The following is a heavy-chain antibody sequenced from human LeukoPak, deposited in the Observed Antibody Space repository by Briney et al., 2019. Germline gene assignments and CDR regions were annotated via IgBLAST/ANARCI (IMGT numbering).Heavy chain of an antibody. Sequence: GGSLRLSCAASGFTFSSYGIHWVRQAPGKGPEWVAVISYDGSNKYYADSVKGRFTISRDNSKNTLYLQMNSLRAEDTAVYYCAKDGVLGAAAGTGHLDYWGQGTLVTVSS. J-gene: IGHJ4*02. CDR1: GFTFSSYG. CDR2: ISYDGSNK. V-gene: IGHV3-30*18. CDR3: AKDGVLGAAAGTGHLDY. D-gene: IGHD6-13*01.